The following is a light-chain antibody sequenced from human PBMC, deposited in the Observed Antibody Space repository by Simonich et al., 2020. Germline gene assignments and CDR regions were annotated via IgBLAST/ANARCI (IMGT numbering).Light chain of an antibody. CDR1: KLGDKY. V-gene: IGLV3-1*01. CDR3: QAWDSSVV. Sequence: SYELTQPPLVSVSPGQTASITCSGDKLGDKYACWYQQKPGQSPVLVIYQDSTRPSGIPERFSGSQSGNTATLTISGTQAMDEADYYCQAWDSSVVFGGGTKLTVL. J-gene: IGLJ2*01. CDR2: QDS.